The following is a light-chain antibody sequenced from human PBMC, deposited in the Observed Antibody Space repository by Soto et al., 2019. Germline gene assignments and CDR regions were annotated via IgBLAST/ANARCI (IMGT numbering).Light chain of an antibody. V-gene: IGKV3-15*01. Sequence: TQSPATLSVSPGESVTLSCSASQSIGPNLAWYQNIPCQAPRRLMYSASLMATGIPARFSGSGSGTQFTLTISSLQSEDFGVYYCQHNNNWPPEGTFGHGTRVDVK. CDR2: SAS. CDR1: QSIGPN. CDR3: QHNNNWPPEGT. J-gene: IGKJ3*01.